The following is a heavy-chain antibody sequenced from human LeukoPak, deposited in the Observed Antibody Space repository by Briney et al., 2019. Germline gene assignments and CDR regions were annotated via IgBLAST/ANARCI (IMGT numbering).Heavy chain of an antibody. J-gene: IGHJ4*02. CDR2: IYHSGST. V-gene: IGHV4-61*08. CDR1: GASVSSSGYY. D-gene: IGHD6-13*01. Sequence: SETLSLTCTVSGASVSSSGYYWSWIRQPPGTGLEWIGYIYHSGSTNYNPSLKSRVTISVDTSKNQFSLKLTSKTAADTAVYYCGRETIAATGTSVFFDYWGQGTLVTVSS. CDR3: GRETIAATGTSVFFDY.